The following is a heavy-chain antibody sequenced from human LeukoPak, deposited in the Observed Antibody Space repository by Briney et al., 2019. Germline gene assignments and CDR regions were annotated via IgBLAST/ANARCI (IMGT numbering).Heavy chain of an antibody. J-gene: IGHJ3*02. D-gene: IGHD2-15*01. CDR1: EFSVGSNY. Sequence: GGSLRLSCAASEFSVGSNYMTWVRQAPGKGLEWVSLIYSGGSTYYADSVKGGFTISRDNSKNTLYLQMNSLRAEDTAVYYCARGERYCSGGSCYSSAFDIWGQGTMVTVSS. V-gene: IGHV3-66*01. CDR2: IYSGGST. CDR3: ARGERYCSGGSCYSSAFDI.